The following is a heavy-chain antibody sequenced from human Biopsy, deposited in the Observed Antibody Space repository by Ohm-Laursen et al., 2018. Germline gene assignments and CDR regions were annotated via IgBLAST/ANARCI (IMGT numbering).Heavy chain of an antibody. V-gene: IGHV4-38-2*01. D-gene: IGHD6-19*01. CDR3: ARVGSGWAPFDF. J-gene: IGHJ4*02. Sequence: TLSLTCAVSGYSISSDYRWGWIRQAPGKTLEWLGNIFKDGNTYYNPSLRSRLIISIDTSKNQFSLMMTSVSGADTAVYFCARVGSGWAPFDFWGQGALVTVSS. CDR2: IFKDGNT. CDR1: GYSISSDYR.